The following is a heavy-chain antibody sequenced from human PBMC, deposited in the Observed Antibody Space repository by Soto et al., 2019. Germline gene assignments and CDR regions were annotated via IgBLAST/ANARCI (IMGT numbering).Heavy chain of an antibody. V-gene: IGHV3-21*01. CDR1: GFTFSSYS. D-gene: IGHD3-3*01. CDR3: ARDAIFGVVNQYYMDV. Sequence: GGSLRLSCAASGFTFSSYSMNWVRQAPGKGLEWVSSISSSSSYIYYADSVKGRFTISRDNAKNSLYLQMNSLRAEDTAVYYCARDAIFGVVNQYYMDVWGKGTTVTVSS. J-gene: IGHJ6*03. CDR2: ISSSSSYI.